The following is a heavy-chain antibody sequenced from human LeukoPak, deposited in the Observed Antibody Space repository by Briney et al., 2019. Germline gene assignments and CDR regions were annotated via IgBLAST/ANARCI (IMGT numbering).Heavy chain of an antibody. CDR1: GFIFGSYA. CDR3: ATRPRDSSGYYLGAFDG. J-gene: IGHJ3*01. D-gene: IGHD3-22*01. Sequence: GGSLRLSCEASGFIFGSYAMAWVRQAPGKGLDWVSVIGASGADTYYSDSAKGRFTVSRDNSKDTLFLHMSSLRAEDTAVYFCATRPRDSSGYYLGAFDGWGQGTTVTVSS. CDR2: IGASGADT. V-gene: IGHV3-23*01.